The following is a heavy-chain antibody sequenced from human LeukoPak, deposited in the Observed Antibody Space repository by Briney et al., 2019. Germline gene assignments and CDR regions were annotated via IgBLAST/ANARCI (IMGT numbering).Heavy chain of an antibody. CDR2: ISGSGGST. D-gene: IGHD1-26*01. CDR1: GFTFSSYA. Sequence: PGGSLRLSCAASGFTFSSYAMSWVRQAPGKGLEWVSAISGSGGSTYYADSVKGRFTISRDNSKNTLYLQMNSLRAEDTAVYYCARMSGATDYYYYYYMDVWGKGTTVTVSS. V-gene: IGHV3-23*01. J-gene: IGHJ6*03. CDR3: ARMSGATDYYYYYYMDV.